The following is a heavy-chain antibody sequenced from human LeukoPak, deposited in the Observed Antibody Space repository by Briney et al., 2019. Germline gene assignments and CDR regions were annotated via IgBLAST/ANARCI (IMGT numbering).Heavy chain of an antibody. Sequence: ASVKVSCKASGYTFTSYGISWVRQAPGQGLEWMGWISAYNGNTNYAQKFQGRVTITRDTSASTAYMELSSLRSEDTAVYYCARERFYYGSAPDYWGQGTLVTVSS. CDR3: ARERFYYGSAPDY. D-gene: IGHD3-10*01. V-gene: IGHV1-18*01. CDR2: ISAYNGNT. J-gene: IGHJ4*02. CDR1: GYTFTSYG.